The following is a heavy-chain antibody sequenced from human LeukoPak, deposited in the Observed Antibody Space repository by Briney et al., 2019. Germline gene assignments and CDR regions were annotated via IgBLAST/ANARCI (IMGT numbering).Heavy chain of an antibody. CDR2: ISSSSSYI. Sequence: PGGSLRLSCAASGFTFSSYSMNWVRQAPGKGLEWVSSISSSSSYIYYADSVKGRFTISRDNAKNSLYLQMNSLRAEDTAVYYCARDLFDHIAALDAFDIWGQGTMVTVSS. CDR3: ARDLFDHIAALDAFDI. J-gene: IGHJ3*02. CDR1: GFTFSSYS. D-gene: IGHD6-6*01. V-gene: IGHV3-21*01.